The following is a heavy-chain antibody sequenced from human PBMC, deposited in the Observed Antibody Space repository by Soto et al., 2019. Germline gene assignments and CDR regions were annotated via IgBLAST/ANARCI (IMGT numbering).Heavy chain of an antibody. Sequence: QITLKESGPTLVKHTQTLTLTCTFSGFSLSTSGVGVGWIRQPPGKALEWLALIYWNDDKRYSPSLKSRLTITKDTSKNQVVLTMTNMDPVDTATYYCAHSTSFRLFQSPLDYWGQGTLVTVSS. J-gene: IGHJ4*02. V-gene: IGHV2-5*01. CDR1: GFSLSTSGVG. D-gene: IGHD3-22*01. CDR3: AHSTSFRLFQSPLDY. CDR2: IYWNDDK.